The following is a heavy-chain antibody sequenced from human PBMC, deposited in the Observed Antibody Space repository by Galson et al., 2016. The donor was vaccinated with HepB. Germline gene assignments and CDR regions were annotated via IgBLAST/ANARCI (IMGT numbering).Heavy chain of an antibody. CDR1: GGSVSSSNW. J-gene: IGHJ5*02. CDR2: IYHSGTT. CDR3: ARNSGGSYLGWFDP. V-gene: IGHV4-4*02. D-gene: IGHD1-26*01. Sequence: ETLSLTCAVSGGSVSSSNWWTWVRQPPGQGLEWIGEIYHSGTTHYNPSLESRVTISVDKSKNQFSLKLNSVTAADTVVYYCARNSGGSYLGWFDPWGQGTLVTVSS.